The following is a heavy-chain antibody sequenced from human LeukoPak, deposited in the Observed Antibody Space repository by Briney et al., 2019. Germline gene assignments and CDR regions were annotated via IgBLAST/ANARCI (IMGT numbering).Heavy chain of an antibody. Sequence: GGSLRLSCAASGFTFSSYAMHWVRQAPGKGLEWVAVISYDGSNKYYADSVKGRFTISRDNSKNTLYLQMSSLRTEDTAVYYCAKAKYQLPHGYWGQGTLVTVST. D-gene: IGHD2-2*01. J-gene: IGHJ4*02. CDR2: ISYDGSNK. CDR3: AKAKYQLPHGY. V-gene: IGHV3-30-3*01. CDR1: GFTFSSYA.